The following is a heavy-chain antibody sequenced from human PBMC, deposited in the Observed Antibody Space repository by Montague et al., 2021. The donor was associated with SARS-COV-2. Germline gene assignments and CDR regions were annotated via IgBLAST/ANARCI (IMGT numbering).Heavy chain of an antibody. D-gene: IGHD2/OR15-2a*01. V-gene: IGHV4-4*07. CDR3: ARDAYYFGPGREYPGSFDP. Sequence: SETLSLTCSVSGDSITPYGDSIGGYFWSWIRQPAGKGLEWIGRIYANGNFDYNPSLNSRVSMSMDTSKQEFSMRLISVTAADTAVYYCARDAYYFGPGREYPGSFDPWGQGILVTVSS. CDR1: GDSITPYGDSIGGYF. J-gene: IGHJ5*02. CDR2: IYANGNF.